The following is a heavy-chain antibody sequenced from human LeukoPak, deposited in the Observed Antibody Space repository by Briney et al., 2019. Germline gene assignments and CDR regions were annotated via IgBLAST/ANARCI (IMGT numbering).Heavy chain of an antibody. J-gene: IGHJ3*01. CDR3: ARRLDNDISGDPDSFDV. CDR2: VSYTGRT. Sequence: SETLSLTCTVSGGSLSGHYWSWIRQPPGKRLEWIGYVSYTGRTKYNPSLQCRVTISIDTSKSQFSLKLTSVTSADTAVYSCARRLDNDISGDPDSFDVWGQGTTVIASS. D-gene: IGHD3-22*01. CDR1: GGSLSGHY. V-gene: IGHV4-59*11.